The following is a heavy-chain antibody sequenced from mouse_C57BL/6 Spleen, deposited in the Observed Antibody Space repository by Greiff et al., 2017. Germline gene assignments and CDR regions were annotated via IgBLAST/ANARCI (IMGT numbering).Heavy chain of an antibody. D-gene: IGHD1-1*01. Sequence: VQLQQPGAELVRPGSSVKLSCKASGYTFTSSWMPWVKQRPIQGLEWIGNIDPSDSETHYNQKFKDKATLTVDKSSSTAYMQISSLTSEDSAVYYCARGGTTVVAGAMDYWGQGTSVTVSS. V-gene: IGHV1-52*01. CDR3: ARGGTTVVAGAMDY. CDR1: GYTFTSSW. J-gene: IGHJ4*01. CDR2: IDPSDSET.